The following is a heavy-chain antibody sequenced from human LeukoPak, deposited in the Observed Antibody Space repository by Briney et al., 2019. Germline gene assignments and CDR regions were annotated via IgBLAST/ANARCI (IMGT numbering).Heavy chain of an antibody. CDR1: GFTVSSNY. D-gene: IGHD5-18*01. CDR2: IYSGGST. V-gene: IGHV3-66*01. J-gene: IGHJ4*02. Sequence: GGSLRLSCAASGFTVSSNYMSRVRQAPGKGLEWVSLIYSGGSTYYADSVKGRFTISRDNSKNTLYLQMNSLRAEDTAVYYCAKDLGGIQLWLAFDYWGQGTLVTVSS. CDR3: AKDLGGIQLWLAFDY.